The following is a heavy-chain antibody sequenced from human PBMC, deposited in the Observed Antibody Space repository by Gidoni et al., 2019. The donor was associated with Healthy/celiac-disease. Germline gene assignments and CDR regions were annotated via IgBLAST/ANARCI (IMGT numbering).Heavy chain of an antibody. CDR1: GRSISSSSYY. D-gene: IGHD4-17*01. Sequence: QLQLQESGPGLVKPSETLSLTCTVSGRSISSSSYYWGWIRQPPGKWLWWIGIIYYSGSTYYNPSLKSRVTISVDTSKNQFSLKLSSVTAADTAVSYCESSRKDYGGNVDYWGQGTLVTVSS. J-gene: IGHJ4*02. V-gene: IGHV4-39*01. CDR2: IYYSGST. CDR3: ESSRKDYGGNVDY.